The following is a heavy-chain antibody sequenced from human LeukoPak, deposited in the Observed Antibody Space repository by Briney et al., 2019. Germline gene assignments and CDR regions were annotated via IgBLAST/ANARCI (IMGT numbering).Heavy chain of an antibody. J-gene: IGHJ1*01. V-gene: IGHV3-21*01. CDR1: GFTFSSYS. CDR3: ARTYSSGWYFQH. Sequence: GGSLRLSCAASGFTFSSYSMNWVRQAPGKGLEWVSSISSSSSYIYYADSVKGRFTISRDNAKNSLYLQMNSLRAEDTVVYYCARTYSSGWYFQHWGQGTLVTVSS. CDR2: ISSSSSYI. D-gene: IGHD6-19*01.